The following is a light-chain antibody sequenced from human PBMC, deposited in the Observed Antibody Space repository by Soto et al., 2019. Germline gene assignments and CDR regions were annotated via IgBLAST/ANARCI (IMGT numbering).Light chain of an antibody. CDR2: GAS. CDR1: QSVSTN. V-gene: IGKV3-15*01. CDR3: QQYNNWPWT. J-gene: IGKJ1*01. Sequence: EIVMTQSPVTLSVSPGERATLSCRASQSVSTNLAWYQHKPGQAPRLLIYGASSRATGIPARFSGSGSGTELTLTISSLQSEDFAVYYCQQYNNWPWTFGQGTKV.